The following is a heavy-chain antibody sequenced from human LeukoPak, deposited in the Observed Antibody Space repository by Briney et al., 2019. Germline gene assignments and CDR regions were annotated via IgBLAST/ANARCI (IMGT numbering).Heavy chain of an antibody. J-gene: IGHJ4*02. CDR3: AREHYYDCSGFYRDFDC. D-gene: IGHD3-22*01. V-gene: IGHV3-30-3*01. Sequence: GGSLRLSCAASGFIFSSYAMHWVRQAPGKGLEWLALISYDGSNKYYADSVKGRFTISRDNSKNTLYLQMDSLRAEDTAVYYCAREHYYDCSGFYRDFDCWGQGTLVTVSS. CDR2: ISYDGSNK. CDR1: GFIFSSYA.